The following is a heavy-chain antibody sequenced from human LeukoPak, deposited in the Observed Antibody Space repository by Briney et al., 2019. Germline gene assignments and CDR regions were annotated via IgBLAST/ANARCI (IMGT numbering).Heavy chain of an antibody. Sequence: GGSLRLSCAASGFTFSSYSMNWVRQAPGKGLEWVSSISSSSSYIYYADSVKGRFTISRDNAKNSLYLQMNSLRAEDTAVYYCAREIDETYGGSRIDFDYWGQGTLVTVSS. CDR2: ISSSSSYI. D-gene: IGHD5-12*01. CDR3: AREIDETYGGSRIDFDY. J-gene: IGHJ4*02. V-gene: IGHV3-21*01. CDR1: GFTFSSYS.